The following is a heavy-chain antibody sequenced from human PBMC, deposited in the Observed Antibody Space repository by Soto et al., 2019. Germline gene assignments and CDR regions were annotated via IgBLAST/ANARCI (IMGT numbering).Heavy chain of an antibody. D-gene: IGHD3-16*01. CDR1: GGSISSGPYY. Sequence: SETLSLTCTVSGGSISSGPYYWGWIRQPPGKGLEWIGSVYHSGSAYYNPSFQSRVTISVDTSKNQFSLKLSSVTAADTAMYYCARHGHDYIYDFASCGQGALVPVSS. J-gene: IGHJ4*02. CDR2: VYHSGSA. CDR3: ARHGHDYIYDFAS. V-gene: IGHV4-39*01.